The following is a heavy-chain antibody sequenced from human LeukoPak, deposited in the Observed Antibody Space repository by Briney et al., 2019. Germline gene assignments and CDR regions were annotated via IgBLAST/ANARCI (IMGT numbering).Heavy chain of an antibody. D-gene: IGHD1-7*01. CDR3: ARAGTTNFDY. Sequence: PSETLSLTCAVYGGSFSGYYWSWIRQPPGKGLEWIGEINHSGSTNYNPSLKSRVTISVDTSKNQFSRKLSSVTAADTAVYYCARAGTTNFDYWGQGTLVTVSS. CDR2: INHSGST. V-gene: IGHV4-34*01. CDR1: GGSFSGYY. J-gene: IGHJ4*02.